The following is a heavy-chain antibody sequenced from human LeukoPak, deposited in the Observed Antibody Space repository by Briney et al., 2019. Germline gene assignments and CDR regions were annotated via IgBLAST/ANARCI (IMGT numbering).Heavy chain of an antibody. J-gene: IGHJ1*01. Sequence: PGRSLRLSCAASGFTFSSYGMHWVRQAPGKGLEWVAVISYGGSNKYYADSVKGRFTISRDNSKNTLYLQMNSLRAEDTAVYYCAKDRLKYSSGWYFYFQHWGQGTLVTVSS. V-gene: IGHV3-30*18. CDR1: GFTFSSYG. CDR3: AKDRLKYSSGWYFYFQH. CDR2: ISYGGSNK. D-gene: IGHD6-19*01.